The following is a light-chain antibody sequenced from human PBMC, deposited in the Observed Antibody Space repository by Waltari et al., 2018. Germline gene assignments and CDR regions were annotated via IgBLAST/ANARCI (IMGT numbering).Light chain of an antibody. V-gene: IGLV3-19*01. J-gene: IGLJ1*01. CDR1: SLSTYY. CDR3: NSRDSNGNPFV. CDR2: GKN. Sequence: SSELHHDPAVSVALRQTVRITCQGDSLSTYYANWYRQKPGQAPLLVMYGKNNRPSGIPDRFSGSYSGDTASLTITGAQAEDEADYYCNSRDSNGNPFVFGPATKVTVL.